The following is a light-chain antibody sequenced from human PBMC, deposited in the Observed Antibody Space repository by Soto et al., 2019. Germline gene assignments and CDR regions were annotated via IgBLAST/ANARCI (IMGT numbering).Light chain of an antibody. J-gene: IGLJ1*01. CDR1: KLGDKY. Sequence: SYELTQPPSVAVSPGQTASITCSGDKLGDKYACWYQQKPGQSPVLVIYQDSKRPSGIPERFSGSNSGNTATLTLSGTQAMDEADYYCQAWDSSPAVFGTGTQLTVL. CDR2: QDS. CDR3: QAWDSSPAV. V-gene: IGLV3-1*01.